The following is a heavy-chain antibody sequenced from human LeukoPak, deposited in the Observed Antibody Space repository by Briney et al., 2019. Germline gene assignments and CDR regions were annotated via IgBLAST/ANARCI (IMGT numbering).Heavy chain of an antibody. V-gene: IGHV1-18*01. J-gene: IGHJ4*02. Sequence: ASVKVSCKASGYTFTNYGISWVRQAPGQGLEWMGWISAYSGYTHYAQKIQGRVTATTEASTSTAYMELRSLTSYDTAVYYCARDAVSTTTAGGIDYWGQGTLVTVSS. CDR1: GYTFTNYG. CDR3: ARDAVSTTTAGGIDY. D-gene: IGHD5/OR15-5a*01. CDR2: ISAYSGYT.